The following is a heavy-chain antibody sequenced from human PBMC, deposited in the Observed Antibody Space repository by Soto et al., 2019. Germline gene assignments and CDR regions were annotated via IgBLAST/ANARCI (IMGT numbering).Heavy chain of an antibody. V-gene: IGHV1-18*01. D-gene: IGHD4-17*01. Sequence: QVQLVQSGAEVKKPGASVKVTCKASGYTLNNNYGISWVRQAHGQGLEWLGWINSYNDVTNNARNFQGRVTLTPDASTTTAYMELRSLTSDDTAVYYCARDRQNYGSLDYWGEGTLVTVSS. CDR2: INSYNDVT. CDR1: GYTLNNNYG. CDR3: ARDRQNYGSLDY. J-gene: IGHJ4*02.